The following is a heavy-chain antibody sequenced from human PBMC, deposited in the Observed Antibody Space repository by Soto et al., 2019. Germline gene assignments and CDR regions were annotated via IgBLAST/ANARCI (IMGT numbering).Heavy chain of an antibody. Sequence: GGSLRLSCTASGFTFGDYAMSWFRQAPGKGLEWVGFIRSKAYGGTTEYAASVKGRFTISRDDSKSIAYLQMNSLKTEDTAVYYCTRDTIAAAGPFDYWGQGTLVTVSS. V-gene: IGHV3-49*03. D-gene: IGHD6-13*01. CDR2: IRSKAYGGTT. CDR3: TRDTIAAAGPFDY. J-gene: IGHJ4*02. CDR1: GFTFGDYA.